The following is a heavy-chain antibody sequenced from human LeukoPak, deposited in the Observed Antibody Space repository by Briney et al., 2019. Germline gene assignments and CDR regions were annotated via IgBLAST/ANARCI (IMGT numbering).Heavy chain of an antibody. CDR2: INSDGSST. CDR3: ARGSYYSFSDC. CDR1: GFTLSSYW. Sequence: GGSLRLSCAASGFTLSSYWMHWVRQPPGKGLVWVSRINSDGSSTSYADSVKGRFTVSRDNAKNTLYLQMSSPRAEDTAVYFCARGSYYSFSDCWGQGTLVTVSS. D-gene: IGHD1-26*01. V-gene: IGHV3-74*01. J-gene: IGHJ4*02.